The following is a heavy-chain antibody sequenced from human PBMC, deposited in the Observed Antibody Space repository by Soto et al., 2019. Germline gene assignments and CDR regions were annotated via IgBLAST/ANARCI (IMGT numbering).Heavy chain of an antibody. D-gene: IGHD3-16*02. J-gene: IGHJ5*02. CDR2: TYYRSKWYN. Sequence: SQTLSLTCAISGDSVSSNSAAWNWIRQSPSRGLEWLGRTYYRSKWYNDYAVSVKSRITINPDTSKNQFSLQLNSVTPEDTAVYCCARSSPRYRPRVSYWFDPWGQGTLVTVSS. CDR1: GDSVSSNSAA. CDR3: ARSSPRYRPRVSYWFDP. V-gene: IGHV6-1*01.